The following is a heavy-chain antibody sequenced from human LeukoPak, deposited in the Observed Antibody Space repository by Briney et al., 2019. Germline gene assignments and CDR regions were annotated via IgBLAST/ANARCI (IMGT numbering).Heavy chain of an antibody. CDR3: ARDPEYKLTTVTTDDAFDI. CDR2: ISAYNGNT. D-gene: IGHD4-17*01. Sequence: ASVKVSCRTSGYTFTNYDINWVRQAAGQGLEWMGWISAYNGNTNYAQKLQGRVTMTTDTSTSTAYMELRSLRSDDTAVYYCARDPEYKLTTVTTDDAFDIWGQGTMVTVSS. V-gene: IGHV1-18*01. CDR1: GYTFTNYD. J-gene: IGHJ3*02.